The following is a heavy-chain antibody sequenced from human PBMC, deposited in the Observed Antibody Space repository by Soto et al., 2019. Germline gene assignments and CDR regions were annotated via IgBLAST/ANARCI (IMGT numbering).Heavy chain of an antibody. CDR1: GGSISSGGYS. Sequence: QLQLQESGSGLVKASQTLSLTCAVSGGSISSGGYSWSWIRQPPGKGLEWIGYIYHSGSTYYNPSLKSRVTISVDRSKNQFSLKLSSVTAADTAVYYCASSYFDSSGSALRDWGQGTLVTVSS. J-gene: IGHJ1*01. CDR2: IYHSGST. V-gene: IGHV4-30-2*01. CDR3: ASSYFDSSGSALRD. D-gene: IGHD3-22*01.